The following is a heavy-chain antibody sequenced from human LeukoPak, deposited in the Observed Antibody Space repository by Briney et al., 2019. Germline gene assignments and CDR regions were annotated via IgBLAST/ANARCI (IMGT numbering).Heavy chain of an antibody. Sequence: SETLSLTCTVSGGSISSYYWSWIRQPPGKGLEWIGYIYYSGSTNYNPSLKSRVTISVDTSKNQFSLKLNSVTAADTAVYYCARGGFTRIIGTTYWFEPWGQGTLVTVSS. CDR1: GGSISSYY. V-gene: IGHV4-59*01. CDR2: IYYSGST. D-gene: IGHD1-20*01. J-gene: IGHJ5*02. CDR3: ARGGFTRIIGTTYWFEP.